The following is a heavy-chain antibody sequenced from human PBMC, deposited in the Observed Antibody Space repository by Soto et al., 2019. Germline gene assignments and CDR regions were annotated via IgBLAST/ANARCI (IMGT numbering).Heavy chain of an antibody. V-gene: IGHV3-30*18. D-gene: IGHD3-22*01. Sequence: PGGSLRLSCAASGFTFSSYGMHWVRQAPGKGLEWVAVISYDGSNKYYADSVKGRFTISRDNSKNTLYLQMNSLRAEDTAVYYCAKGLNYYDSSGYWGEAFDIWGQGTMVTVSS. CDR3: AKGLNYYDSSGYWGEAFDI. CDR1: GFTFSSYG. CDR2: ISYDGSNK. J-gene: IGHJ3*02.